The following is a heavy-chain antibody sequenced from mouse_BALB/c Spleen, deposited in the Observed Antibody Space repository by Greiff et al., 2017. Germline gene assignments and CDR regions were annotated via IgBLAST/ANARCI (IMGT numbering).Heavy chain of an antibody. V-gene: IGHV3-2*02. J-gene: IGHJ2*01. CDR2: ISYSGST. CDR1: GYSITSDYA. D-gene: IGHD2-4*01. CDR3: AGSGITTGDY. Sequence: EVQLQESGPGLVKPSQSLSLTCTVTGYSITSDYAWNWIRQFPGNKLEWMGYISYSGSTSYNPSLKSRISITRDTSKNQFFLQLNSVTTEDTATYYCAGSGITTGDYWGQGTTLTVSS.